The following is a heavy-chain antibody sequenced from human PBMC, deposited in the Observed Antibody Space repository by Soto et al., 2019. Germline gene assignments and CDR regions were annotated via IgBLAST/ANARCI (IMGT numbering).Heavy chain of an antibody. J-gene: IGHJ4*02. Sequence: EVQLVESGGGYVQPGGSLRLSCAVSEFTFSDHWMHWVRQAPGKGLVWVSRFNTDGSTTTYADSVKGRFTISRDNAKNTFHLQMNSLRAVVTAIYHCLGTGSNSYWGQGTLVTVSS. D-gene: IGHD1-26*01. CDR2: FNTDGSTT. V-gene: IGHV3-74*01. CDR3: LGTGSNSY. CDR1: EFTFSDHW.